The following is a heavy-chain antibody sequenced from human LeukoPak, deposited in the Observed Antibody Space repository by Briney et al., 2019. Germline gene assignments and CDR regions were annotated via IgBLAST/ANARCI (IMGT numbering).Heavy chain of an antibody. Sequence: SQTLSLTCAVSGGSISSGGYSWSWIRQPPGKGLEWIGYIYHSGSTYYNPSLKSRVTISVDRSKNQFSLKLSSVTAADTAVYYCARSIVWFDPWGQRTLVTVSS. D-gene: IGHD6-6*01. J-gene: IGHJ5*02. CDR2: IYHSGST. CDR3: ARSIVWFDP. CDR1: GGSISSGGYS. V-gene: IGHV4-30-2*01.